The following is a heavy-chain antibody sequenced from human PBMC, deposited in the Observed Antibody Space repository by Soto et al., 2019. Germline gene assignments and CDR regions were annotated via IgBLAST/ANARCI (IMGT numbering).Heavy chain of an antibody. D-gene: IGHD4-17*01. CDR3: ARDLSYGDFDY. V-gene: IGHV1-46*01. CDR1: GFTFTNFF. Sequence: DSVKVSCKTSGFTFTNFFMHWVRQAPGQGLEWMGIINPINGNTSFAQKFRGRVTITRDTSTSTVYMELNSLISEDTAVYSCARDLSYGDFDYWGQGTLVTVSS. J-gene: IGHJ4*02. CDR2: INPINGNT.